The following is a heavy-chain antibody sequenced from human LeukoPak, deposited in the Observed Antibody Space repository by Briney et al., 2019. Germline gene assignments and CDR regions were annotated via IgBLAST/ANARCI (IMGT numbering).Heavy chain of an antibody. J-gene: IGHJ2*01. CDR3: ARVPITVATGGWYFDL. CDR1: GGSISSTSHY. Sequence: SETLSLTCTVSGGSISSTSHYWGWIRQPPGKGLEWIANIFYSGSTYYNPSLKSRITISVDTSNDQFSLKLSSVTAADTAVYFCARVPITVATGGWYFDLWGRGTLVAVSS. V-gene: IGHV4-39*07. D-gene: IGHD4-23*01. CDR2: IFYSGST.